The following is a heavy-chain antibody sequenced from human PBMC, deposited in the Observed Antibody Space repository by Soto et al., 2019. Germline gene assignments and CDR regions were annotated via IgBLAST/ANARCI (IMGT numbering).Heavy chain of an antibody. Sequence: PGGSLRLSCAASGFTFSSYAMHWVRQAPGKGLEWVSSISGDSNYIYYADSVQGRFTISRDNAKNSVYLQMNSLRAEDTAVYYCARVVYFDRSAYGLWGQGTMVTVS. J-gene: IGHJ3*01. CDR2: ISGDSNYI. CDR1: GFTFSSYA. D-gene: IGHD3-22*01. V-gene: IGHV3-21*01. CDR3: ARVVYFDRSAYGL.